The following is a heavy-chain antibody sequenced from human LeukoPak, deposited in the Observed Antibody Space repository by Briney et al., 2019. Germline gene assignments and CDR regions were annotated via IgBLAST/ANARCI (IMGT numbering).Heavy chain of an antibody. CDR3: ARDPLPWGSGYCGNY. J-gene: IGHJ4*02. D-gene: IGHD3-22*01. Sequence: ASVKVSCKASGYTFTSYAMHWVRQAPGQRLEWMGWINAGNGNTKYSQKFQGRVTITRDTSASTAYMELRSLRSDDTAVYYCARDPLPWGSGYCGNYWGQGTLVTVSS. V-gene: IGHV1-3*01. CDR2: INAGNGNT. CDR1: GYTFTSYA.